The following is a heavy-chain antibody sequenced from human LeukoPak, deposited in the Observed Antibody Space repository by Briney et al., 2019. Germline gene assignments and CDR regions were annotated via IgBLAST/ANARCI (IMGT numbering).Heavy chain of an antibody. CDR2: IYYSGSP. V-gene: IGHV4-39*01. CDR3: QKTAYEILTGVNYYYYYMDV. Sequence: SDTLPLTCTVSGGSISSSSYYWSWIRQPPGKGLERIGSIYYSGSPYYTPSLKRRVTISVDTSKNQFSLKLSSVTAADTVFFFKQKTAYEILTGVNYYYYYMDVWGKGTTVTISS. J-gene: IGHJ6*03. CDR1: GGSISSSSYY. D-gene: IGHD3-9*01.